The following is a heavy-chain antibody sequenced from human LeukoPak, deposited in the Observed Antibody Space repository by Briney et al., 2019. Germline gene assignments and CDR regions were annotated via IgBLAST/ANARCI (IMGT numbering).Heavy chain of an antibody. CDR1: GGSISSYY. CDR3: ARGPAMVRGVNWFDP. V-gene: IGHV4-59*12. CDR2: IYYSGST. Sequence: SETLSLTCTVSGGSISSYYWSWIRQPPGKGLEWIGYIYYSGSTNYNPSLKSRVTISVDTSKNQFSLKLSSVTAADTAVYYCARGPAMVRGVNWFDPWGQGTLVTVSS. D-gene: IGHD3-10*01. J-gene: IGHJ5*02.